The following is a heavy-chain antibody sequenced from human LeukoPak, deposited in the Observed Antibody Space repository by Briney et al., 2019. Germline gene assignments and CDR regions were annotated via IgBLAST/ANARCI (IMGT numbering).Heavy chain of an antibody. D-gene: IGHD3-16*01. CDR2: ISYDGSNE. V-gene: IGHV3-30-3*01. J-gene: IGHJ6*02. CDR1: GFTFSSYA. CDR3: ARRLGAAETFYYYYGMDV. Sequence: GGSLRLSCAASGFTFSSYAMHWVRQAPGKGLEWVAVISYDGSNEYYADSVKGRFTISRDNSKNTLYLQMNSLRAEDTAVYYCARRLGAAETFYYYYGMDVWGQGTTVTVSS.